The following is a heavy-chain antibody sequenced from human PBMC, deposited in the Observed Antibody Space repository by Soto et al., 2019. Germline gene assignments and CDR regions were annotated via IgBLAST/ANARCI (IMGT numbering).Heavy chain of an antibody. CDR2: IYYSGST. CDR1: GGSISSGGYY. J-gene: IGHJ5*02. CDR3: ASGGYPPVGYCSSTSCYGNWFDP. Sequence: PSETLSLTCTVSGGSISSGGYYWSWIRQHPGKGLEWIGYIYYSGSTYYNPSLKSRVTISVDTSKNQFSLKLSSVTAADTAVYYCASGGYPPVGYCSSTSCYGNWFDPWGQGTLVTVSS. V-gene: IGHV4-31*03. D-gene: IGHD2-2*01.